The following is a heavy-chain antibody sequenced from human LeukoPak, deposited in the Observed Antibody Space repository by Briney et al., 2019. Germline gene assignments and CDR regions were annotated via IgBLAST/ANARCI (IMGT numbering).Heavy chain of an antibody. CDR1: GYSISSDYY. V-gene: IGHV4-38-2*02. CDR2: IHHSGRT. D-gene: IGHD3-10*01. Sequence: PSETLSLTCTVSGYSISSDYYWGWIRQPPGKGLEWIGSIHHSGRTYYNPSLKSRVTISVDTSKNQFSLKLSSVTAADTAVYYCARLGSGSYYWRPFDYWGQGTLVTVSS. J-gene: IGHJ4*02. CDR3: ARLGSGSYYWRPFDY.